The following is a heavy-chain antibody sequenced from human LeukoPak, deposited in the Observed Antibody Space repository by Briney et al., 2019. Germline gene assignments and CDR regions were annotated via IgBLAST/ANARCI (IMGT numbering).Heavy chain of an antibody. CDR1: GFTFSTYS. CDR2: ISNSSSTI. CDR3: ARKRPNYFDY. V-gene: IGHV3-48*04. Sequence: GGSLRLSCAASGFTFSTYSMNWVRQAPGKGLEWISYISNSSSTINYADSVKGRFTISRDNAENSLYLQINSLRAEDTALYYCARKRPNYFDYWGQGTLVTVSS. J-gene: IGHJ4*02.